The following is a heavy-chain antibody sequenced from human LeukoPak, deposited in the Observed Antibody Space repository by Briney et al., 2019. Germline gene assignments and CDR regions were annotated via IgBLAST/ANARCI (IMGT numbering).Heavy chain of an antibody. V-gene: IGHV7-4-1*02. CDR1: GYTFTSYA. CDR3: ARAACSGGSCYPSD. J-gene: IGHJ4*02. D-gene: IGHD2-15*01. CDR2: INTNTGNP. Sequence: GASVKVSCKASGYTFTSYAMNRVRQAPGQGLEWMGWINTNTGNPTYAQGFTGRFVFSLDTSVSTAYLQISSLEAEDTAVYYCARAACSGGSCYPSDWGQGTLVTVSS.